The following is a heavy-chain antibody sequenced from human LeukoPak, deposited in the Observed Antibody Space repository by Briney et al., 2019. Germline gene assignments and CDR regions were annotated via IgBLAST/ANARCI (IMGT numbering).Heavy chain of an antibody. CDR3: AKTRGGVVATTSDY. CDR2: ISGSGGSI. Sequence: PGGSLRLSCAVSGFSVTNYYMSWVRQAPGKGLEWVSVISGSGGSIYDADSVKGRFTISRDNSKNTLYLQMNSLRVEDTAVYYCAKTRGGVVATTSDYWGQGTLVTVSS. CDR1: GFSVTNYY. V-gene: IGHV3-23*01. J-gene: IGHJ4*02. D-gene: IGHD5-12*01.